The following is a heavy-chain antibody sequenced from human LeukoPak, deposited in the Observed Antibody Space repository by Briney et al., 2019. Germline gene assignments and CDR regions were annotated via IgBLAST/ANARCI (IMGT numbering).Heavy chain of an antibody. Sequence: GESLKISCKGSGYTFTRYWIGWVRQMPGKGLEWMGIIYPGDSETKYRPSLQGQVTISVDKSISTAYLQRSSLKASDTAIYFCARIEGSTFDYWGQGTLVTVSS. CDR3: ARIEGSTFDY. J-gene: IGHJ4*02. CDR1: GYTFTRYW. V-gene: IGHV5-51*01. CDR2: IYPGDSET.